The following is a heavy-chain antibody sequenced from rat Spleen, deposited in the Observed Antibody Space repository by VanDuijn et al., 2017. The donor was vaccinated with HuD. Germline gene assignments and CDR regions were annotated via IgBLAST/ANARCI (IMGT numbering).Heavy chain of an antibody. V-gene: IGHV5-31*01. D-gene: IGHD4-3*01. J-gene: IGHJ4*01. CDR1: GFTFNNYW. CDR2: ISYDGSST. CDR3: ARNNSGYCVMDA. Sequence: EVQLVESGGGLVQPGRSLKLSCVASGFTFNNYWMTWIRQAPGKGLEWVATISYDGSSTYYRDSVKCRFTISRDNAKSTLYLQMDGLRSEDTATYYCARNNSGYCVMDAWGQGASVTDYS.